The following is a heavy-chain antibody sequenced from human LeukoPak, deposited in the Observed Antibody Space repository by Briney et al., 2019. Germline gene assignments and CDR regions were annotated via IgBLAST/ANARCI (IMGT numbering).Heavy chain of an antibody. CDR2: IRGSGDGTNT. V-gene: IGHV3-23*01. D-gene: IGHD3-3*01. CDR1: GFTLSSFA. CDR3: TKGLILTVF. Sequence: GGPLRLSCAASGFTLSSFAMSWLRQAPGKGLEGVANIRGSGDGTNTYYADSGKGRFTISRDTSNNMLYLQMNSLRAEDTAVYYCTKGLILTVFGGQGTLVAVSS. J-gene: IGHJ4*02.